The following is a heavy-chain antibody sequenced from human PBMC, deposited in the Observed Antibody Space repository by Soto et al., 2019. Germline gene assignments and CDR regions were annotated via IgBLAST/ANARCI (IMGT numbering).Heavy chain of an antibody. D-gene: IGHD2-15*01. J-gene: IGHJ4*02. Sequence: SQTLSLTCAISGDSVSSNSVAWNWIRQSPSRGLEWLGRTYYRSKWYNDYAESVKSRITINPDTSKNQFSLKLTSVIAADTAVYYCARHHRFCSGETCYALDFWGQGTLVTVSS. CDR1: GDSVSSNSVA. CDR3: ARHHRFCSGETCYALDF. V-gene: IGHV6-1*01. CDR2: TYYRSKWYN.